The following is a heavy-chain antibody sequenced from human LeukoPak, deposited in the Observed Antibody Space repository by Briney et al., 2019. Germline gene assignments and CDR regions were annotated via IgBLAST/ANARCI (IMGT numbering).Heavy chain of an antibody. D-gene: IGHD3-10*01. Sequence: GGSLRLSCAASGFTVSGNYMSWVRQAPGKGLEWVSVIYSSGSTYYADSVKGRFTISRDNSKNTLYLQMNSLRAEDTAVYYCARENSGYYGSGSLDYWGQGTLVTVSS. V-gene: IGHV3-66*03. J-gene: IGHJ4*02. CDR2: IYSSGST. CDR1: GFTVSGNY. CDR3: ARENSGYYGSGSLDY.